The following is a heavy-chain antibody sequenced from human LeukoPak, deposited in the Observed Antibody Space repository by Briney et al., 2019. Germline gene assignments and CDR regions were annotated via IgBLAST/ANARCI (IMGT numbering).Heavy chain of an antibody. Sequence: GGSLRLSCAASGFTVSSNYMSWVRQAPGKGLEWVLVIYSGGSTYYADSVKGRFTISRDNSKNTLYLQMNSLRAEDTAVYYCASSIAASTAHYYYYYGMDVWGQGTTVTVSS. J-gene: IGHJ6*02. CDR1: GFTVSSNY. V-gene: IGHV3-66*01. D-gene: IGHD6-13*01. CDR3: ASSIAASTAHYYYYYGMDV. CDR2: IYSGGST.